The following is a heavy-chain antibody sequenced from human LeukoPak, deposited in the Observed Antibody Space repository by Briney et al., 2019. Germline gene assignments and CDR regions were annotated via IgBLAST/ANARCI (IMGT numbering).Heavy chain of an antibody. V-gene: IGHV3-23*01. CDR3: AKALSSLTMVRGVTFDY. CDR2: ISGSGGST. J-gene: IGHJ4*02. Sequence: GGSLRLSCAASGFTFSSYAMSWVRQAPGKGLEWVSAISGSGGSTYYADSVKGRFTISRDNSKNTLYLQTNSLRAEDTAVYYCAKALSSLTMVRGVTFDYWGQGTLVTVSS. CDR1: GFTFSSYA. D-gene: IGHD3-10*01.